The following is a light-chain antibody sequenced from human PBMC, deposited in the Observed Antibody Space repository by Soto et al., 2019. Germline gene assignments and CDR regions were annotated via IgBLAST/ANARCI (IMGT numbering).Light chain of an antibody. CDR2: GAS. Sequence: EIELTQSPATLSVSPGERATLSCRASQSVSSSYLAWYQQKPGQAPRLLIYGASSRATGIPARFSGSGSGTDFTLTINSLEPEDFAVYYCQQRSNWPSITFGQGTRLEIK. V-gene: IGKV3D-20*02. CDR1: QSVSSSY. J-gene: IGKJ5*01. CDR3: QQRSNWPSIT.